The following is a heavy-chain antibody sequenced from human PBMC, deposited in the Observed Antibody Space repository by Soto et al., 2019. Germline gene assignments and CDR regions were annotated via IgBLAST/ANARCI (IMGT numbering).Heavy chain of an antibody. D-gene: IGHD1-26*01. J-gene: IGHJ6*02. CDR3: AEDEVGAVYYYYYGMDV. Sequence: EVQLLESGGGLVQPGGSLRLSCAASGFTFSSYAMSWVRQAPGKGLEWVSAISGSGGSTYYADSVKGRFTISRDNSKNTLYLQMISLRAEDTAVYYCAEDEVGAVYYYYYGMDVWGQGTTVTVSS. CDR1: GFTFSSYA. V-gene: IGHV3-23*01. CDR2: ISGSGGST.